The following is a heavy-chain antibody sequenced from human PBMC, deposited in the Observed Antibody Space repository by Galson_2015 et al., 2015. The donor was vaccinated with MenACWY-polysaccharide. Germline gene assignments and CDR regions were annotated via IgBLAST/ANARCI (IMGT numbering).Heavy chain of an antibody. J-gene: IGHJ5*02. CDR2: MNPNSGNT. Sequence: QSGAEVKKPGASVTASCTASGYTFSSYDINWVRQTTGQGLEWMGWMNPNSGNTGYAQKFQGRVTMTRNTSISIAYMELSSLRSEDTAVYYCARGGKYYYDSSGYLNWFDPWGQGTLVTVSS. V-gene: IGHV1-8*01. CDR1: GYTFSSYD. CDR3: ARGGKYYYDSSGYLNWFDP. D-gene: IGHD3-22*01.